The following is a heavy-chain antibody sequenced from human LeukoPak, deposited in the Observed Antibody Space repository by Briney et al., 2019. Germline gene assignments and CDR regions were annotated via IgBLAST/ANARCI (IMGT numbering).Heavy chain of an antibody. J-gene: IGHJ6*03. CDR2: IYHSGST. V-gene: IGHV4-38-2*02. Sequence: SETLSLTCTVSGYSISSGYYWGWIRQPPGKGLEWIGSIYHSGSTYYNPSLKSRVTISVDTSKNQFSLKLSSVTAADTAVYYCARSSYYYYMDVWAKGPRSPSP. CDR3: ARSSYYYYMDV. CDR1: GYSISSGYY.